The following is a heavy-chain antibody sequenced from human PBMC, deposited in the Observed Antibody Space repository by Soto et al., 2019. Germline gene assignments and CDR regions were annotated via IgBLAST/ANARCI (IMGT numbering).Heavy chain of an antibody. J-gene: IGHJ4*02. CDR3: ARVMGGLSNQPFDY. V-gene: IGHV3-33*08. CDR1: GFTFSSYG. CDR2: IWYDGSNK. Sequence: PGGSLRLSCAASGFTFSSYGMHWVRQAPGKGLEWVAVIWYDGSNKYYADSVKGRFTISRDNSKNTLYLQMNSLRAEDTAVYYCARVMGGLSNQPFDYWGQGTLVTVSS. D-gene: IGHD1-26*01.